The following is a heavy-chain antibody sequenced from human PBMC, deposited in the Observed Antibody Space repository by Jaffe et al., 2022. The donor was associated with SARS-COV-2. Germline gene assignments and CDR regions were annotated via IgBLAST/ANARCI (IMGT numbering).Heavy chain of an antibody. CDR3: ARDDSGSFVVVVAANAFDI. V-gene: IGHV1-18*01. D-gene: IGHD2-15*01. CDR2: ISAYNGNT. CDR1: GYTFTSYG. J-gene: IGHJ3*02. Sequence: QVQLVQSGAEVKKPGASVKVSCKASGYTFTSYGISWVRQAPGQGLEWMGWISAYNGNTNYAQKLQGRVTMTTDTSTSTAYMELRSLRSDDTAVYYCARDDSGSFVVVVAANAFDIWGQGTMVTVSS.